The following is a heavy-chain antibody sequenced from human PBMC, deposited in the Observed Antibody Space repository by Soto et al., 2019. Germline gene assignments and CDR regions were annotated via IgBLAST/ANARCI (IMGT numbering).Heavy chain of an antibody. V-gene: IGHV1-46*01. D-gene: IGHD2-21*01. J-gene: IGHJ6*02. CDR2: INPNGGST. Sequence: QAHLVQSGAEVKIPGASVKVSCKASAYTFINYDIHWVKRAPGQGLEWMGIINPNGGSTTYAQKFHGRVTLTSHTTTTTVSMDLSSPTSEDTAIDYCAREGWCSALRIPFGMDVWGQGTTVTVSS. CDR1: AYTFINYD. CDR3: AREGWCSALRIPFGMDV.